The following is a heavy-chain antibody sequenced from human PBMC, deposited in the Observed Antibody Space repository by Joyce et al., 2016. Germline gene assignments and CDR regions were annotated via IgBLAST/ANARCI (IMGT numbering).Heavy chain of an antibody. D-gene: IGHD3-22*01. CDR2: MWLDGSTA. V-gene: IGHV3-33*01. CDR1: GFTFSSYG. Sequence: QVHLVESGGGVVQPGRSLRLSCAASGFTFSSYGMHWVRQVPGKGLEWVAVMWLDGSTACYADSVKCRFTISRDNSKNALYLEMNSLRVEDTAVYFCAREGSVSDNWYFDLWGRGTLVTVSS. CDR3: AREGSVSDNWYFDL. J-gene: IGHJ2*01.